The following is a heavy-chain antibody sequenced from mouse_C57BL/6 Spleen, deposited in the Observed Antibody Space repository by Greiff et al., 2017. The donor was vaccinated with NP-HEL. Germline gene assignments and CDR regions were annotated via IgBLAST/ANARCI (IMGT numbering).Heavy chain of an antibody. Sequence: EVKLMESGGGLVKPGGSLKLSCAASGFTFSDYGMHWVRQAPEKGLEWVAYISSGSSTIYYADTVKGRFTISRDNAKNTLFLQMTSLRSEDTAMYYCARGYYGLFAYWGQGTLVTVSA. D-gene: IGHD1-2*01. CDR3: ARGYYGLFAY. J-gene: IGHJ3*01. CDR2: ISSGSSTI. V-gene: IGHV5-17*01. CDR1: GFTFSDYG.